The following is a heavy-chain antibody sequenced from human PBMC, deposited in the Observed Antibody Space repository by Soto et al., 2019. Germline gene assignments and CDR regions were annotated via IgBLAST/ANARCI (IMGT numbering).Heavy chain of an antibody. CDR2: IYPGDSDT. V-gene: IGHV5-51*01. Sequence: PGESLKISCKGSGYSFTSYWIGWVRQMPGKGLEWMGIIYPGDSDTRYSPSFQGQVTISADKSISTAYLKWSSLKASDTAMYYCARTAAAGKNYYETDVWGQGTTVTISS. D-gene: IGHD6-13*01. CDR3: ARTAAAGKNYYETDV. CDR1: GYSFTSYW. J-gene: IGHJ6*02.